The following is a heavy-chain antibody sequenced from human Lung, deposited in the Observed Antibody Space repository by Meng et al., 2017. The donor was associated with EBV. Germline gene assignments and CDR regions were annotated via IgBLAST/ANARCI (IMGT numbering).Heavy chain of an antibody. CDR1: GFTFSASA. CDR3: TSRSF. V-gene: IGHV3-73*02. Sequence: EVQRGGSGGGLVLPGGSLKLSCAASGFTFSASAMHWVRQASGKGLEWVGRIRSKANNYATAFGASVEGRFTISRDDSNNTAYLQMNSLKTEDTAVYYCTSRSFWGQGILVTASS. CDR2: IRSKANNYAT. J-gene: IGHJ4*02.